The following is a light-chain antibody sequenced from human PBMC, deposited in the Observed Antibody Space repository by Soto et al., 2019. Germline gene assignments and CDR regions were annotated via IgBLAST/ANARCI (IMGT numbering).Light chain of an antibody. CDR3: QQDNSWT. CDR1: QSISTW. V-gene: IGKV1-5*02. J-gene: IGKJ1*01. Sequence: DIKMSLSPSTLSAYVGDGVTIICRASQSISTWLAWYQQKPGKAPKLLIYDASSLESGVPSRFGGSGSGTDFTLTISSLQPDDFATYYCQQDNSWTFGQGAKV. CDR2: DAS.